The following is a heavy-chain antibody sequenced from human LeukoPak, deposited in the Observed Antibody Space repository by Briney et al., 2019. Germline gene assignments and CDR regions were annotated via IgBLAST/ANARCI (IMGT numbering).Heavy chain of an antibody. J-gene: IGHJ6*04. CDR1: GFTFSDYY. V-gene: IGHV3-49*04. Sequence: PGRSLRLSCAASGFTFSDYYMSWVRQAPGKGLEWVGFIRSKAYGGTTEYAASAKGRFTISRDDSKSIAYLQMNSLKTEDTAVYYCSRADYYGSGSPISLDVWGKGTTVTVSS. CDR3: SRADYYGSGSPISLDV. D-gene: IGHD3-10*01. CDR2: IRSKAYGGTT.